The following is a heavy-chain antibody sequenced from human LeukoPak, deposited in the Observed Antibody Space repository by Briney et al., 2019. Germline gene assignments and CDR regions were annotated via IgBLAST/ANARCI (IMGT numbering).Heavy chain of an antibody. CDR3: ARVWSGDAFDI. V-gene: IGHV4-34*01. CDR1: GGSFSGYY. Sequence: SETLSLTCAVYGGSFSGYYWSWIRQPPGKGLEWIGEINHSGSTNYNPSLKSRVTISVDTSKNQFSLKLSSVTAADTAVYYCARVWSGDAFDIWGQGTMVTVSS. CDR2: INHSGST. D-gene: IGHD3-16*01. J-gene: IGHJ3*02.